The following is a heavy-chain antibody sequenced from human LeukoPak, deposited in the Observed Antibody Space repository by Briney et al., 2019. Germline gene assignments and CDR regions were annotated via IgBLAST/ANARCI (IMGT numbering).Heavy chain of an antibody. Sequence: SETLSLTCTVSGGSISSYYWSWIRQPPGKGLEWIGYIYYSGSTNYNPSLRSRVTISVDTSKNQFSLKLSSVTAADTAVYYCARDSLLGNYFDYWGQGTLVTVSS. CDR3: ARDSLLGNYFDY. CDR2: IYYSGST. J-gene: IGHJ4*02. V-gene: IGHV4-59*01. D-gene: IGHD2-15*01. CDR1: GGSISSYY.